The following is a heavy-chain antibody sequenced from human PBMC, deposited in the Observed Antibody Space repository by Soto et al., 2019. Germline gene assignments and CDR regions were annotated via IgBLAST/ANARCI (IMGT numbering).Heavy chain of an antibody. J-gene: IGHJ4*02. V-gene: IGHV4-59*01. D-gene: IGHD4-17*01. CDR2: IYYSGTT. CDR1: GSSISPYY. Sequence: QVQLQESGPGLVKASETLSLTCTVSGSSISPYYWSWIRQPPGKGLEWIGSIYYSGTTKYNPSLRSRVTISVDTSRNHFSLKLSSVSAADTAVYYCTRVGGYYGDYPNFDYWGQGTLVTVSS. CDR3: TRVGGYYGDYPNFDY.